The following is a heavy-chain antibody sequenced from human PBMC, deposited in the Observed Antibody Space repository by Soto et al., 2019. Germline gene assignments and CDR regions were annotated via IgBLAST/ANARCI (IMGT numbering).Heavy chain of an antibody. D-gene: IGHD6-19*01. Sequence: SETLSLTCAVYGGSFSGYYWSWIRQPPGKGLEWIGEINHSGSTNYNPSLKSRVTISVDTSKNQFSLKLSSVTAADTAVYYCARTGGIAVAGTRPDYYYYYMDVWGKGTPVTVSS. V-gene: IGHV4-34*01. CDR3: ARTGGIAVAGTRPDYYYYYMDV. J-gene: IGHJ6*03. CDR2: INHSGST. CDR1: GGSFSGYY.